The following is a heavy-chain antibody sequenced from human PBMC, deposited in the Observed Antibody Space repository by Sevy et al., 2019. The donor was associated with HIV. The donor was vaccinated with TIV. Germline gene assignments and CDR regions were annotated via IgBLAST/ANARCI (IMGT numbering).Heavy chain of an antibody. CDR2: SIPIFGTA. D-gene: IGHD3-10*01. Sequence: ASVKVSCKASGGTLSSYAISWVRQAPGQGLEWMGGSIPIFGTANYAQKFQGRVTITADKSTSTAYMELSSLRSEDTAVYYCARSGTLYGYNHDYYYMDVWGKGTTVTVSS. V-gene: IGHV1-69*06. J-gene: IGHJ6*03. CDR1: GGTLSSYA. CDR3: ARSGTLYGYNHDYYYMDV.